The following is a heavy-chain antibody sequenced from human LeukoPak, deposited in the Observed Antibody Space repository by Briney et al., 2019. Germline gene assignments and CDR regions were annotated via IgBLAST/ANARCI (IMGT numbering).Heavy chain of an antibody. Sequence: ASVTVSCKASGYTFTSYDISWVRQATGQGLEWMGWMNPNSGNTGYAQKFQGRVTMTRNTSISTAYMELSSLRSEDTAVYYCARGKGGHIVLMGYAQYSWFDPWGQGTLVTVSS. J-gene: IGHJ5*02. CDR2: MNPNSGNT. D-gene: IGHD2-8*01. V-gene: IGHV1-8*01. CDR3: ARGKGGHIVLMGYAQYSWFDP. CDR1: GYTFTSYD.